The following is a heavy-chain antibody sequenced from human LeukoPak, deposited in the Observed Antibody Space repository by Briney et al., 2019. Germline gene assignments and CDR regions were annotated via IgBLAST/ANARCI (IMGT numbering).Heavy chain of an antibody. CDR3: ARDRAWNYFDY. Sequence: PGRSLRLSCAPSGFTFSRRGMHWVRQAPGKGLEWVAIISNDGSRKYYAHSVEGRFTISRDNSKNTLHLQMDSLRAEDTAVYYCARDRAWNYFDYWGQGTLVTVSS. CDR2: ISNDGSRK. D-gene: IGHD3-3*01. J-gene: IGHJ4*02. CDR1: GFTFSRRG. V-gene: IGHV3-30*03.